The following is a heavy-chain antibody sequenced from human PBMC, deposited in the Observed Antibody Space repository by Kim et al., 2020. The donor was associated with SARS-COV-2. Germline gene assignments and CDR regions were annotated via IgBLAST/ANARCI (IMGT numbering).Heavy chain of an antibody. V-gene: IGHV3-30*04. Sequence: GGSLRLSCAASGFTFSSYAMHWVRQAPGKGLEWVAVISYDGSNKYYADSVKGRFTISRDNSKNTLYLQMNSLRAEDTAVYYCAREGAGWLQFHYYYGMDVWGQGTTVTVSS. J-gene: IGHJ6*02. CDR3: AREGAGWLQFHYYYGMDV. D-gene: IGHD5-12*01. CDR1: GFTFSSYA. CDR2: ISYDGSNK.